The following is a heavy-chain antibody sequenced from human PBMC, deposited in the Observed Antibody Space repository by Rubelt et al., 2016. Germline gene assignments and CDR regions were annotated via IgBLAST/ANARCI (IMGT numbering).Heavy chain of an antibody. CDR1: GGSLSLNY. CDR3: VRDTPPDY. J-gene: IGHJ4*02. CDR2: IYYTGRT. V-gene: IGHV4-59*01. Sequence: QVQLQESGPGLVKPSETLSLTCTVSGGSLSLNYCIWIRQPPGKGLEWIGYIYYTGRTKYNPSLESRVTFALGTAKNPCSLKLTSVAAAETAVYYCVRDTPPDYWGQGILVTVSS.